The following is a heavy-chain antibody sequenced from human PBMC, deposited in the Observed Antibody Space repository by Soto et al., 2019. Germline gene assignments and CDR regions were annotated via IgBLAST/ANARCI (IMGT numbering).Heavy chain of an antibody. Sequence: PSETLSLTCAVSGGSINDYYWNWIRQTPGQGLEWIGHVYNKGSTNYNPSLKSRVTISVDTSKKQFSLKLSSVTAADTAVYYCAREESYCSGATCYNYGMAVWGQGTTVTVSS. CDR2: VYNKGST. CDR1: GGSINDYY. V-gene: IGHV4-59*01. J-gene: IGHJ6*02. CDR3: AREESYCSGATCYNYGMAV. D-gene: IGHD2-15*01.